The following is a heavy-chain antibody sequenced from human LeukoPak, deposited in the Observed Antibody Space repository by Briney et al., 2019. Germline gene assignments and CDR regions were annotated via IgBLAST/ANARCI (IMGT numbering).Heavy chain of an antibody. D-gene: IGHD3-10*01. CDR3: ARHPSGIPDYYYGMDV. V-gene: IGHV5-51*01. CDR1: GYSFTSYW. Sequence: GESLKISCKGSGYSFTSYWIGWVSQMPGKGLEWMGIIYPGDSDTRYSPSFQGQVTISADKSISTAYLQWSSLKASDTAMYYCARHPSGIPDYYYGMDVWGQGTTVTVSS. CDR2: IYPGDSDT. J-gene: IGHJ6*02.